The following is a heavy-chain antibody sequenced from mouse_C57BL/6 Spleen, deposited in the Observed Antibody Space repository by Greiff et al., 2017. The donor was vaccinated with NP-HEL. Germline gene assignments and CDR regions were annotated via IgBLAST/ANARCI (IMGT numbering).Heavy chain of an antibody. V-gene: IGHV14-1*01. D-gene: IGHD1-1*01. Sequence: EVQLQQSGVELVRPGASVKLSCTASGFNIKDYYMHWVKQRPEQGLEWIGRIDPEDGDTEYAPKFQGKATMTADTSSNTAYLQLSSLTSEDTAVYYCTSFTTVVAGFDYWGQGTTLTVSS. CDR1: GFNIKDYY. CDR2: IDPEDGDT. J-gene: IGHJ2*01. CDR3: TSFTTVVAGFDY.